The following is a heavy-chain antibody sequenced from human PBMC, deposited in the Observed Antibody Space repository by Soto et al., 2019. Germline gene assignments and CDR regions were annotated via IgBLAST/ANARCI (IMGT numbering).Heavy chain of an antibody. V-gene: IGHV1-8*01. D-gene: IGHD6-13*01. J-gene: IGHJ6*02. CDR1: GYTFTSYD. Sequence: ASVKVSCKASGYTFTSYDINWVRQATGQGLEWMGWMNPNSGNTGYAQKFQGRVTMTRNTSISTAYMELSSLRSEDTAVYYCASRGTIAEAGNDFYYYYGMDVWGQGTTVTVSS. CDR3: ASRGTIAEAGNDFYYYYGMDV. CDR2: MNPNSGNT.